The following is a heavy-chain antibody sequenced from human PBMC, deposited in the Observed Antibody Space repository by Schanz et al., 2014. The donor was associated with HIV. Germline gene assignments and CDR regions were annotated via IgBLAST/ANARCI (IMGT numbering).Heavy chain of an antibody. D-gene: IGHD3-10*01. CDR1: GFTFDDYA. CDR2: ISWNSGSI. J-gene: IGHJ6*02. V-gene: IGHV3-9*01. Sequence: GQLVESGGDLVQPGRSLRLSCAASGFTFDDYAMHWVRQAPGKGLEWVSGISWNSGSIGYADSVKGRFTISRDNAKNSLYHQMNRLRAEATALYYCAKALRITMVRAGGNMDVWGQGTTVTVSS. CDR3: AKALRITMVRAGGNMDV.